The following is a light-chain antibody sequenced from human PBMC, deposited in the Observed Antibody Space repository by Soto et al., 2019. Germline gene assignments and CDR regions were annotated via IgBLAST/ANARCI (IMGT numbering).Light chain of an antibody. J-gene: IGKJ2*01. CDR1: QSISSSY. Sequence: IVLTQSPGTLSLSPGERVTLSCRASQSISSSYLAWYQQKPGQAPRLLIYDASSRATGIPDRFSGSGSGTDFTLTISRLEPEDFAVYYCQQYGTSPGHTFGQGTKLEIK. CDR2: DAS. V-gene: IGKV3-20*01. CDR3: QQYGTSPGHT.